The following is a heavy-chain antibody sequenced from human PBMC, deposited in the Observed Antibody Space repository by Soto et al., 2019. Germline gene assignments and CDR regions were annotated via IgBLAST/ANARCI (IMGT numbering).Heavy chain of an antibody. CDR1: GFTFSSYS. Sequence: GSLRLSCAASGFTFSSYSMNWVRQAPGKGLEWVSSISSSSSYIYYADSVKGRFTISRDNAKSSLYLQMNSLRAEDTAVYYCARYSGSSPFDYWGQGTLVTVSS. CDR2: ISSSSSYI. D-gene: IGHD1-26*01. V-gene: IGHV3-21*01. CDR3: ARYSGSSPFDY. J-gene: IGHJ4*02.